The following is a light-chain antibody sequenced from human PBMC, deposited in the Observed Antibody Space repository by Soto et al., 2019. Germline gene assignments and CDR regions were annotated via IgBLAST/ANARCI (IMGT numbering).Light chain of an antibody. J-gene: IGLJ2*01. CDR2: LNSDGSH. CDR3: QTWGSGIVV. V-gene: IGLV4-69*01. Sequence: QSVLTQSPSASASLGASVKLTCTLSSGHSHYAIAWHQQQSEKGPRYLMKLNSDGSHSKGDGIPDRFSGSSSGAERYLTLSSLQSEDEAYYYCQTWGSGIVVFGGGTKLTVL. CDR1: SGHSHYA.